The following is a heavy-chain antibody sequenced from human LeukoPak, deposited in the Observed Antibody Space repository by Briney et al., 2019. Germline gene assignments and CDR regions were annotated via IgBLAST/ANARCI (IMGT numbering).Heavy chain of an antibody. D-gene: IGHD2/OR15-2a*01. CDR3: ARDRNRMPLDY. V-gene: IGHV3-21*01. CDR2: ISSSSSYI. CDR1: GFTVSTNY. J-gene: IGHJ4*02. Sequence: GGSLRLSCAASGFTVSTNYMSWVRQAPGKGLEWVSSISSSSSYIHYADSVKGRFTISRDNAKNSLYLQMNSLRAEDTAVYYCARDRNRMPLDYWGQGTLVTVSS.